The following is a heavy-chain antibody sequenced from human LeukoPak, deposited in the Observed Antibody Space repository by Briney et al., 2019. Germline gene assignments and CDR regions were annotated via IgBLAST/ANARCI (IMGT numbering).Heavy chain of an antibody. CDR3: AKCSPDYHDSSGHLKCYYFDY. V-gene: IGHV3-23*01. CDR2: ISGTGGST. J-gene: IGHJ4*02. D-gene: IGHD3-22*01. Sequence: GGSLRLSCAASGFTFSSHAMSWVRQAPGKGLEWVSIISGTGGSTYYADSVKGRFTISRDNSKNTLYLQMNSLRAEDTAIYYCAKCSPDYHDSSGHLKCYYFDYWGQGTLVTVSS. CDR1: GFTFSSHA.